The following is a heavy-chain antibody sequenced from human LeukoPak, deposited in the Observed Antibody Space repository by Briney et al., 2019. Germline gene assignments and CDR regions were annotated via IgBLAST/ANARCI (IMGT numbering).Heavy chain of an antibody. CDR1: GFTFSSYV. CDR3: AKLSLGDFEYFDY. V-gene: IGHV3-23*01. D-gene: IGHD2-21*02. J-gene: IGHJ4*02. Sequence: QAGGSLRLSCAASGFTFSSYVMSWVRQAPGKGLEWVSSISVAGATTDYADSVKGRFTISRDNSKSTVYLQMNGLRVEDTALYYCAKLSLGDFEYFDYWGQGTLVTVSS. CDR2: ISVAGATT.